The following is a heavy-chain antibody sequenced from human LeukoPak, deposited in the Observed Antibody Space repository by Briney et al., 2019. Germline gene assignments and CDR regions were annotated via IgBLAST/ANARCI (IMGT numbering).Heavy chain of an antibody. D-gene: IGHD5-24*01. CDR1: EFTVSRNY. Sequence: GGSLRLSCTASEFTVSRNYMLWVHQAPGKGLEWVSLIFSNGDTHYADSVKGRFTISRDTSKNTVSLQMNSLRVEDTAMYYCTRDQMNYWGQGTLVTVSS. CDR3: TRDQMNY. CDR2: IFSNGDT. V-gene: IGHV3-53*01. J-gene: IGHJ4*01.